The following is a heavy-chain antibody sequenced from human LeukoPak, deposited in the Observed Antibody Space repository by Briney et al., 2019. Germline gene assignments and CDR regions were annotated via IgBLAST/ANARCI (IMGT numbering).Heavy chain of an antibody. J-gene: IGHJ4*02. D-gene: IGHD3-22*01. Sequence: GGSLRLSCAASGFTFNNYALSWVRQAPGTGLEWVSAATGSGGRTFYADSVKGRFTISRDNSKNTLYLQMNSLRAEDTAVYYCSVVVILRDYWGQGTLVTVSS. CDR2: ATGSGGRT. V-gene: IGHV3-23*01. CDR1: GFTFNNYA. CDR3: SVVVILRDY.